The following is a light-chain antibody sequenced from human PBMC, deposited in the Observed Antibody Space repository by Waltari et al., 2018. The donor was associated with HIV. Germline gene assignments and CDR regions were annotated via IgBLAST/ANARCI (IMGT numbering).Light chain of an antibody. CDR2: DND. CDR3: GTWDSTVCAGV. CDR1: SPKFGSDF. V-gene: IGLV1-51*01. J-gene: IGLJ3*02. Sequence: QSVLTQPPSVSAAPGQKVTISCSGSSPKFGSDFVSWYQHLPGAAPKLLIYDNDKRPSGISVRFSVSKSGTSATLDITGLQTGDEADYYCGTWDSTVCAGVFGGGTKLTVL.